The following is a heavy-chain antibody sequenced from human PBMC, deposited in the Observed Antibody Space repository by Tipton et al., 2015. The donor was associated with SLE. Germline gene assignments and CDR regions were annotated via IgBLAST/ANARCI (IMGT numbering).Heavy chain of an antibody. CDR3: ARDRTRYGAGDAFDI. CDR1: GGSISSHY. J-gene: IGHJ3*02. CDR2: IYYSGST. V-gene: IGHV4-59*11. Sequence: TLSLTCTVSGGSISSHYWSWIRQPPVKGLEWIGYIYYSGSTNYNPSLKSRVTISVDTSKNQFSLKLSSVTAADTAVYYCARDRTRYGAGDAFDIWGQGTMVTVSS. D-gene: IGHD4/OR15-4a*01.